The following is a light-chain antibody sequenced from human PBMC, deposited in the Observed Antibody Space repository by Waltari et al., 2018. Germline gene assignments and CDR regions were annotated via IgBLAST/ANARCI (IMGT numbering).Light chain of an antibody. Sequence: ELVLTQSPGTLSLSPGERATLSRRVSQSVTNNSLPWYQQKLGQAPRFLIYCTSSRATGVPDRFSGSGSGTDFTLTISRLEPEDFAVYYCQQYDGEVVTFGGGTKVEI. V-gene: IGKV3-20*01. CDR3: QQYDGEVVT. J-gene: IGKJ4*01. CDR2: CTS. CDR1: QSVTNNS.